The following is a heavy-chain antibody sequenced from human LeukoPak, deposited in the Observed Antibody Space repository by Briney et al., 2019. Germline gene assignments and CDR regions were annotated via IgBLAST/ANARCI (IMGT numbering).Heavy chain of an antibody. V-gene: IGHV3-30*18. CDR3: AKTGNYNWNGFGY. CDR1: RFTFSNYG. CDR2: ISYDGSNK. Sequence: PGRSLRLSCAASRFTFSNYGMHWVRQAPGKGLEWVAIISYDGSNKYYADSVKGRFTISRDNSKNTLYLQMNSLRVEDSAVYYCAKTGNYNWNGFGYWGQGTLVTVSS. D-gene: IGHD1-20*01. J-gene: IGHJ4*02.